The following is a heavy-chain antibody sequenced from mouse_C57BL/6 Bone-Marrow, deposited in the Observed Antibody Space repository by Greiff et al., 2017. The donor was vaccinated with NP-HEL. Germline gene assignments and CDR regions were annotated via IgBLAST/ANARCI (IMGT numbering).Heavy chain of an antibody. D-gene: IGHD2-3*01. V-gene: IGHV5-16*01. Sequence: EVKLMESEGGLVQPGSSIKLSCTASGFTFSDYYMAWVRQVPEKGLEWVANINYDGSSTYYLDSLKSRFIISRDNAKNILYLQMSSLKSEDTATYYCAREQGIYDGYPYYFDYWGQGTTLTVSS. CDR2: INYDGSST. CDR3: AREQGIYDGYPYYFDY. CDR1: GFTFSDYY. J-gene: IGHJ2*01.